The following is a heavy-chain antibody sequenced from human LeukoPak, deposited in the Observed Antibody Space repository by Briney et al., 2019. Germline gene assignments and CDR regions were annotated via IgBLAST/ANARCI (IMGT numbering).Heavy chain of an antibody. CDR2: ISSSSSTI. CDR1: GFTFSTFG. D-gene: IGHD2-2*01. CDR3: AAFPSSSRFDY. Sequence: GGSLRLSCAASGFTFSTFGMNWVRQAPAKGLEWVSYISSSSSTIYYADSVKGRFTNSRDTSKNTLFLQMHSLRAEDTAVYYCAAFPSSSRFDYWGQGTLVTVSS. J-gene: IGHJ4*02. V-gene: IGHV3-48*01.